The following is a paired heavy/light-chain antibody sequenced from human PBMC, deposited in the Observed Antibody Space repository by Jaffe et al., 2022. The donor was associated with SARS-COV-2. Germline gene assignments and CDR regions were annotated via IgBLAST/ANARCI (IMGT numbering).Heavy chain of an antibody. D-gene: IGHD2-15*01. CDR1: GYTFSTFW. V-gene: IGHV5-51*01. CDR2: IYPGDSDT. Sequence: EVQLVQSGAEVKKPGESLKISCKGSGYTFSTFWIGWVRQMPGKGLEWMGIIYPGDSDTTYSPSFQGQVTISADKSISTAYLQWSSLKASDTAMYYCARHESIRYCSGGSCYSVGSDYWGQGTLVTVSS. CDR3: ARHESIRYCSGGSCYSVGSDY. J-gene: IGHJ4*02.
Light chain of an antibody. Sequence: QSALTQPASVSGSPGQSITISCTGTSSDVGGFNLVSWYRQHPGKAPKLMIYEVTKRPSGVSYRFSGSKSGNTASLTISGLQAEDEADYYCCSYAGSSTLVFGGGTKLTVL. CDR3: CSYAGSSTLV. CDR2: EVT. V-gene: IGLV2-23*02. CDR1: SSDVGGFNL. J-gene: IGLJ2*01.